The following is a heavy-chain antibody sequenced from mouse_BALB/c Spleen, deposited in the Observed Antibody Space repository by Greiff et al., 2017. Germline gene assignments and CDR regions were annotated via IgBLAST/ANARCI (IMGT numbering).Heavy chain of an antibody. CDR2: IWGDGST. CDR3: ARGTTVVDY. V-gene: IGHV2-6-7*01. D-gene: IGHD1-1*01. Sequence: VKVVESGPGLVAPSQSLSITCTVSGFSLTGYGVNWVRQPPGKGLEWLGMIWGDGSTDYNSALKSRLSISKDNSTGQVFLRMSSLQTDDTARYYCARGTTVVDYWGQGTTLTVSA. CDR1: GFSLTGYG. J-gene: IGHJ2*01.